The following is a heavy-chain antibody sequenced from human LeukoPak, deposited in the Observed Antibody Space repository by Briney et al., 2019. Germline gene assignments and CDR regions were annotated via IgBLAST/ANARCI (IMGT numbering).Heavy chain of an antibody. CDR3: AREYSGFDH. J-gene: IGHJ4*02. V-gene: IGHV4-61*08. CDR2: VYYSGST. CDR1: GDPISGYSDY. D-gene: IGHD1-26*01. Sequence: SETLSLTCTVSGDPISGYSDYKWTRIRQPPGKGLQWIGYVYYSGSTNYNPSLRSRVTISVDTSKNQFSLKLTSVTAADTAVYYCAREYSGFDHWGQGTLVTVSS.